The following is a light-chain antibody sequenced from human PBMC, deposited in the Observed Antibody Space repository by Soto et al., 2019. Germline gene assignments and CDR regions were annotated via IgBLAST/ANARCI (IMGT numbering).Light chain of an antibody. CDR2: GAS. CDR3: QQYNNWPPLT. CDR1: QSISTN. J-gene: IGKJ4*01. V-gene: IGKV3-15*01. Sequence: EIVMTQSPATLSVSPGERATLSCRASQSISTNLAWSQQKPGQAPSLLIYGASTRATGIPARFSGSGSVTDFTLTISSLQSEDFAVYYCQQYNNWPPLTFGGGTKVEIK.